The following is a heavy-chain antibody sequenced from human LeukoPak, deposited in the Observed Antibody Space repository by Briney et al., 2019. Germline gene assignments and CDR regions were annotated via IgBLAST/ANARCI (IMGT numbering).Heavy chain of an antibody. CDR1: GYTFTGCY. D-gene: IGHD3-22*01. CDR3: AREHSSGYYFDALDI. J-gene: IGHJ3*02. V-gene: IGHV1-2*02. Sequence: ASVKVSCKASGYTFTGCYMHWVRQAPGQGLEWMGWINPNSGGTNYAQKFQGRVTMTRDTSISTAYMELSRLRSDDTAVYYCAREHSSGYYFDALDIWGQGTMVTVSS. CDR2: INPNSGGT.